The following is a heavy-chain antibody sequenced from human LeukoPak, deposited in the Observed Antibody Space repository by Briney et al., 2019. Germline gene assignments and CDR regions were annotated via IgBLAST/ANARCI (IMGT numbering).Heavy chain of an antibody. CDR3: ARDAYYGSGSYLDY. V-gene: IGHV3-30-3*01. CDR2: ISYDGSNK. CDR1: GFTFSSYA. D-gene: IGHD3-10*01. J-gene: IGHJ4*02. Sequence: PGRSLRLSCAASGFTFSSYAMHWVRQAPGKGLEWVAVISYDGSNKYYADSVKGRFTISRDNSKNTLYLQMNSLRAEDTAVYYCARDAYYGSGSYLDYWGQGTLVTVSS.